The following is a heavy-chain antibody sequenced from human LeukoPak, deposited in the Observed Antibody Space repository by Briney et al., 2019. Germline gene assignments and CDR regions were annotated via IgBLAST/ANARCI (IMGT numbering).Heavy chain of an antibody. CDR2: ISSSSSTI. CDR1: GFTFSSYS. J-gene: IGHJ3*02. CDR3: AREYFWSGYSPDAFDI. D-gene: IGHD3-3*01. Sequence: PTGGSLRLSCAASGFTFSSYSMNWVRQAPGKGLEWVSYISSSSSTIYYADSVKGRFTISGGNAKNSLYLQMNSLRDEDTAVYYCAREYFWSGYSPDAFDIWGQGTMVTVSS. V-gene: IGHV3-48*02.